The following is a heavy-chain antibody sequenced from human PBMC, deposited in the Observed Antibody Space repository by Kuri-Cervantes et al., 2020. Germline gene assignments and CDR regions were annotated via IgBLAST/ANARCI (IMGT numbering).Heavy chain of an antibody. V-gene: IGHV3-23*01. CDR3: AKDRRGSGSYYFDY. D-gene: IGHD1-26*01. CDR1: GFTFSSYA. Sequence: GESLKISCVASGFTFSSYAMSWVRQAPGKGLEWVSAISGSGGSTYYADSVKGRFTISRDNSKDTLYLQMTSLRVEDTALYYCAKDRRGSGSYYFDYWGQGSLVTVSS. J-gene: IGHJ4*02. CDR2: ISGSGGST.